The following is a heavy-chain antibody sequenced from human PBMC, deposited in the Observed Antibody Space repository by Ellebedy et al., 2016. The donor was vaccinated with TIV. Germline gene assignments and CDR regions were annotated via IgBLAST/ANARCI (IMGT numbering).Heavy chain of an antibody. Sequence: GESLKISCAASGFTFSTSRMHWVRQAPGKGLRWVSRISSDGSTTGYADSVKGRFTTSRDNAKNTVYLQMDNLRAEDTAVYYCATFPPGYWGQGALVTVSS. D-gene: IGHD2/OR15-2a*01. CDR2: ISSDGSTT. CDR3: ATFPPGY. J-gene: IGHJ4*02. V-gene: IGHV3-74*01. CDR1: GFTFSTSR.